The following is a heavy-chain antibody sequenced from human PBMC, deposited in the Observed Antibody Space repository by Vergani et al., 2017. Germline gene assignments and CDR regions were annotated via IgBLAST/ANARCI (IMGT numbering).Heavy chain of an antibody. CDR3: TNVRPRTLTTETYYFDD. Sequence: QVQLVQSGAEVKKPGASVKLSCKASGYSFTTYDINWVRQALGHGLEWVGWINPNSGNRGYGRRFEGRVTITRDTAISTAYMELSGLYSDDTAVYYCTNVRPRTLTTETYYFDDWGQGTLVSVSP. D-gene: IGHD1-14*01. V-gene: IGHV1-8*03. CDR2: INPNSGNR. CDR1: GYSFTTYD. J-gene: IGHJ4*02.